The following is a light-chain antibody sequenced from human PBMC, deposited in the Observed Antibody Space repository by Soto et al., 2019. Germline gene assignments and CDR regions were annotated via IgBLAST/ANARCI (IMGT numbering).Light chain of an antibody. CDR3: SSHTSGNTRV. CDR1: SSDVGGYDY. V-gene: IGLV2-14*01. CDR2: EVT. J-gene: IGLJ1*01. Sequence: QSALTQPASVSGSPGQSIAISCTGTSSDVGGYDYVSWYQQHPDKAPKLMIYEVTKRPSGVSNRFSGSQSGNTASLTISGLQPEDEADYYCSSHTSGNTRVFGSGTKVT.